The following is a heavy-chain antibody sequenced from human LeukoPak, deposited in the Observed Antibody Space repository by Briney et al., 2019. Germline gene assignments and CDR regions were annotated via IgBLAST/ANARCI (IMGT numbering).Heavy chain of an antibody. D-gene: IGHD3-10*01. V-gene: IGHV4-34*01. CDR2: INHSGST. J-gene: IGHJ4*02. CDR1: GVSFSGYY. CDR3: ARSKRITMVRGVIFYFDY. Sequence: HPSETLSLTCAVYGVSFSGYYWSWIRQPPGKGLEWIGEINHSGSTNYNPSLKSRVTISVDTSKNQFSLKLSSVTAADTAVYYCARSKRITMVRGVIFYFDYWGQGTLVTVSS.